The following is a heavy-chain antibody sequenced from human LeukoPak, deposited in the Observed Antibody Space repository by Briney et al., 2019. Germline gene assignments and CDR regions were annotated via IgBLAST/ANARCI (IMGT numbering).Heavy chain of an antibody. D-gene: IGHD2-15*01. CDR3: ASYCSGGSCYGFGFDY. J-gene: IGHJ4*02. V-gene: IGHV5-51*01. CDR1: GFSFTSNW. Sequence: GESLKICCKGSGFSFTSNWIGWVRQMPGKGLEWMGIIYPGDSETRYSPSFQGQVTISADKSISTAYLQWSSLKASDTAMYYCASYCSGGSCYGFGFDYWGQGTLVTVSS. CDR2: IYPGDSET.